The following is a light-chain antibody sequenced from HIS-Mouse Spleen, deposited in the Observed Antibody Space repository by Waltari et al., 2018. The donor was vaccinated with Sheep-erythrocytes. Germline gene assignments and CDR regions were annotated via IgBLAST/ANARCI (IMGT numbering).Light chain of an antibody. CDR3: CSYAGSSTPWV. V-gene: IGLV2-23*01. Sequence: QSALTQPASVSGSPGPSITISCTGTSSDVGRYNLFAWYQQHPGKAPKLMIYEGSKRPSGVSNRFSGSKSGNTASLTISGLQAEDEADYYCCSYAGSSTPWVFGGGTKLTVL. J-gene: IGLJ3*02. CDR2: EGS. CDR1: SSDVGRYNL.